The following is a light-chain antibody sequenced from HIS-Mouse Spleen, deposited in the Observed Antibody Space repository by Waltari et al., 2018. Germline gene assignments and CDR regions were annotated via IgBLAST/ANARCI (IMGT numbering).Light chain of an antibody. J-gene: IGLJ3*02. CDR1: SSNIGSNY. CDR3: AAWDDSLSGPV. Sequence: QSVLTQPPSASGTPGQRVTISCSGSSSNIGSNYVYWYQQLPGTAPKLLNYRNNQRPSGVPDRFAGPKSGTSASRAISGLRSEDEADYYCAAWDDSLSGPVFGGGTKLTVL. CDR2: RNN. V-gene: IGLV1-47*01.